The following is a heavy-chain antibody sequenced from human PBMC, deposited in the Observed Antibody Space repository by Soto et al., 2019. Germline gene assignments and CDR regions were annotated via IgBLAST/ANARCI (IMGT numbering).Heavy chain of an antibody. CDR2: MYYSGST. D-gene: IGHD3-3*01. CDR3: AGTRDFWSGNDAFDI. CDR1: GGSVSSGSYY. J-gene: IGHJ3*02. Sequence: SETLSLTCTVSGGSVSSGSYYWSWIRQPPGKGLQWIGYMYYSGSTNYNPSLKSRVNISLDTSKNQCSLKLSSVTAADTAVYFSAGTRDFWSGNDAFDIWGQGTMVTASS. V-gene: IGHV4-61*01.